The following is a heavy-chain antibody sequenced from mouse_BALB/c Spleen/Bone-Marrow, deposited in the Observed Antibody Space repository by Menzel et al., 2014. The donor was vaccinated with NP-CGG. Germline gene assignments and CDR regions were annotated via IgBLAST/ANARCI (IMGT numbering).Heavy chain of an antibody. CDR2: IDPSDSYT. D-gene: IGHD1-1*01. Sequence: VQLQQSGAELVKPGASVKLSCRASGYTFTSYWMHWVKQRPGQGLGWIGEIDPSDSYTNYSQKFKGKATLTVDKSSSTAYMQLSSLTSEDSAVYYCVITTVVATGDYWGQGTTLTVSS. CDR1: GYTFTSYW. CDR3: VITTVVATGDY. V-gene: IGHV1-69*02. J-gene: IGHJ2*01.